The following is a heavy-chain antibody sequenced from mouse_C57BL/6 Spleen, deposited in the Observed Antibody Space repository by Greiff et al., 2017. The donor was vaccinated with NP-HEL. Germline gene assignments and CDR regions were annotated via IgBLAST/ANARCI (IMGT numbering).Heavy chain of an antibody. J-gene: IGHJ2*01. Sequence: EVQLQQSGPGLVKPSQSLSLTCSVTGYSITSGYYWNWIRQFPGNKLEWMGYISYDGSNNYNPSLKNRISITRDTSKNQFFLKLNSVTTEDTATYYCARDWDFETTVVATDYWGQGTTLTVSS. CDR1: GYSITSGYY. CDR3: ARDWDFETTVVATDY. CDR2: ISYDGSN. D-gene: IGHD1-1*01. V-gene: IGHV3-6*01.